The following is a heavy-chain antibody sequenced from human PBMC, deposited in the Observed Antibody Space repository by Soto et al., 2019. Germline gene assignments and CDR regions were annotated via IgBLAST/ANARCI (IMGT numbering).Heavy chain of an antibody. CDR3: ARAHYYDSSGYSAY. CDR2: ISAYNGNT. V-gene: IGHV1-18*04. CDR1: GYTFTSYG. D-gene: IGHD3-22*01. Sequence: ASVRVSGKASGYTFTSYGISWVRQAPGQGLEWMGWISAYNGNTNYAQKLQGRVTMTTDTSTSTAYMELRSLRSDDTAVYYCARAHYYDSSGYSAYWGQGTLVTVSS. J-gene: IGHJ4*02.